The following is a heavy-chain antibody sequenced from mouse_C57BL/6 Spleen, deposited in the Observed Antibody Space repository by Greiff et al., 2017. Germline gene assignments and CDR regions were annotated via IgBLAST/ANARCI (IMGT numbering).Heavy chain of an antibody. CDR2: ISGGGGNT. Sequence: EVKLVGSEGRLVKPGRSLTFPSPLPAFPLISPTMSWFRQTPEKRLEGVATISGGGGNTYYPDSVTGRMTISRDNAKNTLYLQMSSLRSEDTALYYCAREREGYFDVWGTGTTVTVSS. J-gene: IGHJ1*03. CDR3: AREREGYFDV. CDR1: AFPLISPT. V-gene: IGHV5-9*01.